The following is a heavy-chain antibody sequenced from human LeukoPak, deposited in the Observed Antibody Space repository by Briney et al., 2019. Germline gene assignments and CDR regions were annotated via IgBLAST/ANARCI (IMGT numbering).Heavy chain of an antibody. Sequence: GGSLRLSCAASGFTVGTNYMSWVRQAPGKGLEWVSVIYSGNSTYYTDSVRGRFTISRDNSKNTLYLHMISLRADDTAVYYCARLAAGKVIDYWGQGTLVTVSS. D-gene: IGHD6-13*01. CDR1: GFTVGTNY. CDR3: ARLAAGKVIDY. J-gene: IGHJ4*02. V-gene: IGHV3-53*01. CDR2: IYSGNST.